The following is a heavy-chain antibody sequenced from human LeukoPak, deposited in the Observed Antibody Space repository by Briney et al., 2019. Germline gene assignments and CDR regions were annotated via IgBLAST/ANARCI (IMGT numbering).Heavy chain of an antibody. Sequence: GGSLRLSCAASGFTFDDYAMHWVRQAPGKGLEWVSGISWNSGSIGYADSVKGRFTISRDNAKNSLYLQMNSLRAEDMALYYCAKSQSGNNYDAFDIWGQGTMVTVSS. V-gene: IGHV3-9*03. CDR2: ISWNSGSI. CDR3: AKSQSGNNYDAFDI. CDR1: GFTFDDYA. D-gene: IGHD5-24*01. J-gene: IGHJ3*02.